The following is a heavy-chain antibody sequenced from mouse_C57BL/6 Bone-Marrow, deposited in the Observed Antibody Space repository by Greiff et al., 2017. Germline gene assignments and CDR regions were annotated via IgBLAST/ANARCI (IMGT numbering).Heavy chain of an antibody. CDR1: GYTFTDYY. CDR3: ASQNGRYSSYDGGYVDV. V-gene: IGHV7-3*01. J-gene: IGHJ1*03. CDR2: IRNTANGYTT. D-gene: IGHD2-5*01. Sequence: EVLLVEPGGGLVQPGGSLSLSCAASGYTFTDYYMSWVRQPPGKALEWLGFIRNTANGYTTEHSVSVKGRFTISRDNSQSNLYLQMNALRAEDSATYYCASQNGRYSSYDGGYVDVWGTGTTVTVSS.